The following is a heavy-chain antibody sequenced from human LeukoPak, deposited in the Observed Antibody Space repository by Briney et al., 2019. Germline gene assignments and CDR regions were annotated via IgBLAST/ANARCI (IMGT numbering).Heavy chain of an antibody. D-gene: IGHD6-19*01. J-gene: IGHJ4*02. CDR3: AKAGDGYSSGWTFDY. V-gene: IGHV3-30*18. Sequence: PGGSLRLSCAASGFTFSSYGMHSVRQAPGQGLGWVAVISYDGSNKNYADSVKGRFTISRDNSKNTLYLQMNSLRAEDTAVYYCAKAGDGYSSGWTFDYWGQGTLVTVSS. CDR2: ISYDGSNK. CDR1: GFTFSSYG.